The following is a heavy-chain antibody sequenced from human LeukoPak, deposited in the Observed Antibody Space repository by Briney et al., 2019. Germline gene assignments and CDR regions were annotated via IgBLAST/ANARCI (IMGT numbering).Heavy chain of an antibody. CDR2: ISYDGRNE. Sequence: GRPLRLSCAASGFAFSTYNMHWGRQAPGKGLEWVAVISYDGRNENHAESVKGRFTISRDNSKNTLYLQMNSLRAEDTAVYYCVKGGGNVRRYFEYWGQGTLVTVSS. J-gene: IGHJ4*02. D-gene: IGHD4-23*01. V-gene: IGHV3-30*04. CDR1: GFAFSTYN. CDR3: VKGGGNVRRYFEY.